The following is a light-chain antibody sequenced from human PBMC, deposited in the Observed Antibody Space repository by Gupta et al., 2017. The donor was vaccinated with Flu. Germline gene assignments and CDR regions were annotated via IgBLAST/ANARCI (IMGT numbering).Light chain of an antibody. Sequence: EVVLTQSPGTLSLSPGERATLSCRASQAITSTFVAWYQQKPGQAPRLLIYGGSNRATGIPDRFSGGGAGTGTEFTLIISRLEPEDFAVYYCQQYGRSPCTFGQGTKVEI. J-gene: IGKJ2*02. CDR3: QQYGRSPCT. V-gene: IGKV3-20*01. CDR1: QAITSTF. CDR2: GGS.